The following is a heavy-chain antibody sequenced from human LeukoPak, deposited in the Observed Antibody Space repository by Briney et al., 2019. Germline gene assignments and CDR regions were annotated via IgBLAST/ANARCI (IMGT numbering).Heavy chain of an antibody. V-gene: IGHV3-30*02. Sequence: PGGSLRLSCAASGFTFSSYGMHWVRQAPGKGLEWVAIIRYDGSNKYYADSVKGRFTISRDNAKNSLYLQVNSLRAEDTAVYYCARGHTSSWYVFDYWGQGTLVTVSS. CDR2: IRYDGSNK. CDR3: ARGHTSSWYVFDY. J-gene: IGHJ4*02. D-gene: IGHD6-13*01. CDR1: GFTFSSYG.